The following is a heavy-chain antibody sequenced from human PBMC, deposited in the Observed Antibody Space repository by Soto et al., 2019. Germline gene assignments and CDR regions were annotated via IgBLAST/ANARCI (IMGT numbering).Heavy chain of an antibody. V-gene: IGHV3-11*01. J-gene: IGHJ4*02. CDR3: ARLLLRPGKFDY. D-gene: IGHD2-21*01. Sequence: QVQLVESGGGLVNPGGSLRLSCAASGCSFSDYYMTWIRQAPGKGLEWISDISSSGDPTYYADSVRGRFTISRDNAKNSLYLQLNSLRGEDTAVYYCARLLLRPGKFDYWGQGTLVTVSS. CDR2: ISSSGDPT. CDR1: GCSFSDYY.